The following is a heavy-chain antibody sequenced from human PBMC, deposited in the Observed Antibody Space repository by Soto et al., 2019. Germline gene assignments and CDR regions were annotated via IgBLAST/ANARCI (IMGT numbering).Heavy chain of an antibody. CDR2: IYTSGST. CDR1: VGSISSYY. V-gene: IGHV4-4*07. D-gene: IGHD3-3*01. J-gene: IGHJ6*02. CDR3: ARLRFLEWSDYYYYYGMDV. Sequence: QVQRQESGPGLVKPSETLSLTCTVAVGSISSYYWSWIRQPAGKGRGWIGRIYTSGSTNYNPSLKSRVTMSVDTSKNQFSLKLSSVTAADTAVYYCARLRFLEWSDYYYYYGMDVWGQGTTVTVSS.